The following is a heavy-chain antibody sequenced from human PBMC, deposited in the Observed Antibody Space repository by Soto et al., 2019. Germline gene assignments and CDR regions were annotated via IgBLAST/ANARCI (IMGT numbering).Heavy chain of an antibody. D-gene: IGHD3-10*01. CDR1: GFIVSSKY. CDR2: IYSGDDT. Sequence: EVQLVESGGGLVQPGGSLRLSCAASGFIVSSKYMSWVRQAPGKGLEWVSVIYSGDDTYYADSVKGRFTISRHNSKNTRYLQMTSRRAEDTAVYYGARGMVRGVSAFDYWGQGTLVTVSS. V-gene: IGHV3-53*04. J-gene: IGHJ4*02. CDR3: ARGMVRGVSAFDY.